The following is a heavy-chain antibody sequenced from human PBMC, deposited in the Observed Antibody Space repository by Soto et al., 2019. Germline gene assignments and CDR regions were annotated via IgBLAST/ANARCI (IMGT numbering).Heavy chain of an antibody. J-gene: IGHJ4*02. CDR1: GYTFTGYY. CDR2: INPNSGGT. D-gene: IGHD2-2*01. V-gene: IGHV1-2*04. CDR3: ARGGIVVVPAPHLFDY. Sequence: ASVKVSCKASGYTFTGYYMHWVRQAPGQGLGWMGWINPNSGGTNYAQKFQGWVTMTRDTSISTAYMELSRLRSDDTAVYYCARGGIVVVPAPHLFDYWGQGTLVTVSS.